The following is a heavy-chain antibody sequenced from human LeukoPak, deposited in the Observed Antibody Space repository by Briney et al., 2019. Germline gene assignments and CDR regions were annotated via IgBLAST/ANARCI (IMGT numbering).Heavy chain of an antibody. J-gene: IGHJ5*02. CDR2: ISYDGNIK. CDR1: GFTVRNNY. V-gene: IGHV3-30*18. CDR3: AKTPRVRSLVYNCFDP. D-gene: IGHD2-15*01. Sequence: PGGSLRLSCAASGFTVRNNYMSWVRQAPGKGLEWVAVISYDGNIKYYADSVKGRFTISRDNPKTTLYLQMDSLRAEDTAVYYCAKTPRVRSLVYNCFDPWGQGTLVTVSS.